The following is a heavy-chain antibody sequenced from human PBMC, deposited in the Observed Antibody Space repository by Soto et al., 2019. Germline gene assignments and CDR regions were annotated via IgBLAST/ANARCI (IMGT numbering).Heavy chain of an antibody. CDR1: GYTFTGHY. D-gene: IGHD6-19*01. J-gene: IGHJ4*02. V-gene: IGHV1-2*02. CDR2: IGPECGGT. Sequence: ASVKVSCKASGYTFTGHYIHWVRQAPEQGPEWMGEIGPECGGTRNAHKLQGRVTMTMAMSITTVYMELSNLSPDDTAVHYSGGARSGQIVFFYWGQGTPVTVSS. CDR3: GGARSGQIVFFY.